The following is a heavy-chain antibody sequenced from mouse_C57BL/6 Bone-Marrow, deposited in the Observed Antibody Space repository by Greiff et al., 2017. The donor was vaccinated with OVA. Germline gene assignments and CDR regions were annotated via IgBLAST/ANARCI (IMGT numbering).Heavy chain of an antibody. CDR1: GFNIKDDY. CDR2: IDPENGDT. Sequence: VQLQQSGAELVRPGASVKLSCTASGFNIKDDYMHWVKQRPEQGLEWIGWIDPENGDTEYASKFQGTATITADTYSNTAYLQLSSLTSEDTAVYYCTPTVVARGYFDDWGQGTTLTVSS. J-gene: IGHJ2*01. D-gene: IGHD1-1*01. CDR3: TPTVVARGYFDD. V-gene: IGHV14-4*01.